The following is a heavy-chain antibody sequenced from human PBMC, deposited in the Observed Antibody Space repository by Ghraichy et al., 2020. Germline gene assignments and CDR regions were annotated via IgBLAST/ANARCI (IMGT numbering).Heavy chain of an antibody. CDR2: TSGSGGST. CDR1: GFTFSSYA. J-gene: IGHJ4*02. Sequence: GGSLRLSCAASGFTFSSYAMSWVRQAPGKGLEWVSATSGSGGSTYYADSVKGRFTISRDNFKNTLYLQTNSLRAEDTAVYYCAKGVSHDFWSGYSELEYWGQGTLVTVSS. D-gene: IGHD3-3*01. CDR3: AKGVSHDFWSGYSELEY. V-gene: IGHV3-23*01.